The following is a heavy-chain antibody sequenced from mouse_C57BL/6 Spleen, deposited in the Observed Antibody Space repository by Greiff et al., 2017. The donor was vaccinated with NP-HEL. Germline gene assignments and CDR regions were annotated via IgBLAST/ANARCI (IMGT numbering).Heavy chain of an antibody. J-gene: IGHJ4*01. CDR2: IYPGDGDT. CDR1: GYAFSSSW. CDR3: ARSEGYYAMDY. V-gene: IGHV1-82*01. Sequence: VQLQQSGPELVKPGASVKISCKASGYAFSSSWMNWVKQRPGKGLEWIGRIYPGDGDTNYNGKFKGKATLTADKSSSTAYMQLSSLTSEDSAVYFWARSEGYYAMDYWGQGTSVTVSS.